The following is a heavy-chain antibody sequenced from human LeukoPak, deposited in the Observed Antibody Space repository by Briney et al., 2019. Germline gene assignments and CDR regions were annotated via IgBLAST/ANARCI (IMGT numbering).Heavy chain of an antibody. CDR2: MNPNSGNT. D-gene: IGHD5-18*01. J-gene: IGHJ4*02. CDR1: GYTFTSYD. V-gene: IGHV1-8*03. CDR3: ARGLDTAMVGFDY. Sequence: ASVKVSCKASGYTFTSYDINWVRQATGQGLEWMGWMNPNSGNTGYAQEFQGRVTITRNTSISTAYMELSSLRSEDTAVYYCARGLDTAMVGFDYWGQGTLVTVSS.